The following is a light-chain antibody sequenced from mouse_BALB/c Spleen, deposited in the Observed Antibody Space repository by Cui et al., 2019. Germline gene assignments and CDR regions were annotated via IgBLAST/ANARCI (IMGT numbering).Light chain of an antibody. Sequence: QIVLSQSPAILSASPGEKVTMTCRATSRVSYMHWYQQKPSASPKPWIYDTSNLASGVPARFSGSGSGTSFSLTISRVEAEDAATYYCQQWSSNPWTFGGGTKLEIK. V-gene: IGKV4-72*01. CDR1: SRVSY. J-gene: IGKJ1*01. CDR2: DTS. CDR3: QQWSSNPWT.